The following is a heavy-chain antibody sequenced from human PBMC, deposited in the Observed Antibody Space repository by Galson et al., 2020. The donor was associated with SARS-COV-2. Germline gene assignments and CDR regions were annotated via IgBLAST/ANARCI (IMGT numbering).Heavy chain of an antibody. J-gene: IGHJ6*02. CDR3: AKEKEVLHLHYYAMDV. D-gene: IGHD1-26*01. V-gene: IGHV3-30*18. CDR2: ISYEGSLK. CDR1: GFTFNNHG. Sequence: GGSLRLSCAVSGFTFNNHGIHWVRQAPGKGLEWVALISYEGSLKYYADSVKGRFTIARDSSKNTVFLRINSLRPDDTAVYYCAKEKEVLHLHYYAMDVWGQGTTVTVSS.